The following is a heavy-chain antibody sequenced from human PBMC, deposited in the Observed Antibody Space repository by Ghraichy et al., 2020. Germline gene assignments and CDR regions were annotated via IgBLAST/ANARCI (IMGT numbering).Heavy chain of an antibody. Sequence: SENLSLTCTVSGDSVSSNRYYWSWIRQPPGKGLEWIAYIYYTGDNDYNSSLRSRVTISLDTSKNQFSLQLRSVTAADTAVYYCARDEEWRGYFDLWGRGTLVTVSS. V-gene: IGHV4-61*01. CDR2: IYYTGDN. J-gene: IGHJ2*01. CDR1: GDSVSSNRYY. D-gene: IGHD3-3*01. CDR3: ARDEEWRGYFDL.